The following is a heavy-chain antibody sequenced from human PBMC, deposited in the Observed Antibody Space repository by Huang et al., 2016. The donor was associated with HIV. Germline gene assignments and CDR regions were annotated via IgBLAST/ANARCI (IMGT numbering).Heavy chain of an antibody. CDR1: GGSITSSSYY. V-gene: IGHV4-39*01. J-gene: IGHJ3*02. D-gene: IGHD3-22*01. CDR2: IYYSGGT. CDR3: ARHFSYYDSSGYTPWDAFDI. Sequence: QLQLQGSGPGLVKPSETLSLTCTVSGGSITSSSYYWGWIRQPPGKGLEWVGSIYYSGGTDSNPSLKRRVTVSVDTSKNQFSLKLSSVTAADTAVYYCARHFSYYDSSGYTPWDAFDIWGQGTMVTVSS.